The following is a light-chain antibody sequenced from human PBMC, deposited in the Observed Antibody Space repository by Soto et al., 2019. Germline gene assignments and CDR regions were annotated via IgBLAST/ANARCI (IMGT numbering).Light chain of an antibody. V-gene: IGLV6-57*04. CDR1: SGSIASNS. J-gene: IGLJ3*02. CDR3: QSYDSSNQV. Sequence: NFMLTQPHSVSESPGKTVTISCTRSSGSIASNSVQWYQQRPGSAPTAVIYEDNQRPSGVPDRFSGSVDSSSNSASLIISGLKTEDEADYYCQSYDSSNQVFGGGTKLPS. CDR2: EDN.